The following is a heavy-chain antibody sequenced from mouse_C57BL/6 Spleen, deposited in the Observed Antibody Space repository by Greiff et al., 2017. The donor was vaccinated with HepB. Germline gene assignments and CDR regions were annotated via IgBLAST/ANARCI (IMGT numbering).Heavy chain of an antibody. Sequence: VKLMESGPGLVQPSQSLSITCTVSGFSLTSYGVHWVRQSPGKGLEWLGVIWSGGSTDYNAAFISRLSISKDNSKSQVFFKMNSLQADDTAIYYCARAYGNYGSDWYFDVWGTGTTVTVSS. J-gene: IGHJ1*03. CDR2: IWSGGST. V-gene: IGHV2-2*01. CDR3: ARAYGNYGSDWYFDV. CDR1: GFSLTSYG. D-gene: IGHD2-1*01.